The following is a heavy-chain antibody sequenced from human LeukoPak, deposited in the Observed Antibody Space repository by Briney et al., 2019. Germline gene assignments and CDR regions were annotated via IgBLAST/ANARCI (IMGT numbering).Heavy chain of an antibody. J-gene: IGHJ4*02. D-gene: IGHD6-13*01. CDR2: ISSSSYI. CDR3: ARSSGYSSSGLDY. V-gene: IGHV3-21*01. Sequence: GGSLRLSCAASGFTFSSYSMNWVRQAPGKGLEWVSSISSSSYIYYADSVKGRFTISRDNAKNSLYLQMNSLRAEDTAVYYCARSSGYSSSGLDYWGQGTLVTVSS. CDR1: GFTFSSYS.